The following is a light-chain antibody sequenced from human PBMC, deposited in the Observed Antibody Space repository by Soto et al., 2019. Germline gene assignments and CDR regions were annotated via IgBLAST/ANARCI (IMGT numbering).Light chain of an antibody. CDR2: KAS. V-gene: IGKV1-5*03. Sequence: DIQMTQSPSTLSASVGDRVTITCRASQSISSWLAWYQQKPGKAPKRLIYKASSLESGVPSRFSGSGSGTAFTLTISSLQPDDLATYYCQQYNSYAYTFGQGTKLESK. CDR1: QSISSW. J-gene: IGKJ2*01. CDR3: QQYNSYAYT.